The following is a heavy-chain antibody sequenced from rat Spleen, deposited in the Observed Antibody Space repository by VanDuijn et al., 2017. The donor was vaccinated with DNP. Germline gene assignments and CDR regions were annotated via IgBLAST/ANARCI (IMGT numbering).Heavy chain of an antibody. V-gene: IGHV5-20*01. CDR3: TTWGWLLGLDA. Sequence: EVQLVESGGGLVQPGRSLKLSCAASGFTFSDYYMAWVRQAPTRDLEWVAYINYDGGNTYYGDSVKGRFTISRDNAKGTLYLQMNSLRSEDTATYFWTTWGWLLGLDAWGQGTSVTVSS. CDR1: GFTFSDYY. J-gene: IGHJ4*01. CDR2: INYDGGNT. D-gene: IGHD1-12*03.